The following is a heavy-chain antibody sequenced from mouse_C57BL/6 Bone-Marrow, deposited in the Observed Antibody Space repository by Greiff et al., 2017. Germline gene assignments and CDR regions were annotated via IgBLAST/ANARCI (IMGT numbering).Heavy chain of an antibody. D-gene: IGHD2-4*01. CDR3: ARGYDYAYAIDY. CDR2: INPNNGNT. V-gene: IGHV1-39*01. Sequence: EVQLKQSGPELVKPGASVKISCKASGYSFTDYNMNWVKQSNGKSLEWIGVINPNNGNTSYNQKFKGKATLTVDKSSSTAYMQLNSLTSEDAAVYYCARGYDYAYAIDYWGQGTTLTVSS. CDR1: GYSFTDYN. J-gene: IGHJ2*01.